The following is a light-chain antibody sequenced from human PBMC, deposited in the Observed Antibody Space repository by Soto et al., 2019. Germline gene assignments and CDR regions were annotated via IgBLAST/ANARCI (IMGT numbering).Light chain of an antibody. Sequence: VMTQSLATLSVSPGERATLSCRASQSVSSNFLAWYQQKPGQAPRLLIYGASNRATGIPDRFSGSGSGTDFTLTISRLEPEDFAVFYCQQYGSSPRTFGQGTKLDIK. V-gene: IGKV3-20*01. CDR1: QSVSSNF. CDR2: GAS. J-gene: IGKJ1*01. CDR3: QQYGSSPRT.